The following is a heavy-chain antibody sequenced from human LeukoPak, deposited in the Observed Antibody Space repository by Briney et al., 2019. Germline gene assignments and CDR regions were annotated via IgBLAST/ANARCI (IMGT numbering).Heavy chain of an antibody. CDR2: ISYDGSNK. CDR1: GGSFSGYY. CDR3: ARDGGKTDYYDSSGYYSAY. V-gene: IGHV3-30-3*01. J-gene: IGHJ4*02. Sequence: LSLTCAVYGGSFSGYYWSWIRQPPGKGLEWVAVISYDGSNKYYADSVKGRFTISRDNSKNTLYLQMNSLRAEDTAVYYCARDGGKTDYYDSSGYYSAYWGQGTLVTVSS. D-gene: IGHD3-22*01.